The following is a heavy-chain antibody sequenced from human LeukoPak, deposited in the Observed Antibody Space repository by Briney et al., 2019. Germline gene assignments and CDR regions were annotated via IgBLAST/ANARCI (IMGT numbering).Heavy chain of an antibody. V-gene: IGHV3-30*18. Sequence: PGGSLRLSCAASGFTFDDYAMHWVRQAPGKGLEWVAVISYDGNNKFYADSVKGRFTISRDNPKNTMNLQMNSLRAEDTAVYYCAKGGGSSGRSYYFDYWGQGTLVTVSS. J-gene: IGHJ4*02. D-gene: IGHD6-19*01. CDR1: GFTFDDYA. CDR3: AKGGGSSGRSYYFDY. CDR2: ISYDGNNK.